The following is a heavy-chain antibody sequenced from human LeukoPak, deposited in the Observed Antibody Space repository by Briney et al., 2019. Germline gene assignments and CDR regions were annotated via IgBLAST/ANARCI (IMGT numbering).Heavy chain of an antibody. CDR3: ARAGARYSYGNYFDY. Sequence: SETLSLTCAVYGGSFSGYYWSWIRQPPGKGLEWIGEINHSGSTNYNPSLKSRVTISVDTSKNQFSLKLSSVTAADTAVYYRARAGARYSYGNYFDYWGQGTLVTVSS. D-gene: IGHD5-18*01. CDR1: GGSFSGYY. J-gene: IGHJ4*02. CDR2: INHSGST. V-gene: IGHV4-34*01.